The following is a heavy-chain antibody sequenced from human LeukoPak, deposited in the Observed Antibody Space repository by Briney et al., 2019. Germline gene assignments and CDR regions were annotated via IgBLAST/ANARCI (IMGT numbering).Heavy chain of an antibody. CDR1: GGSISSYY. CDR3: ARSYYYDSSGYYYFDY. CDR2: IYYSGST. V-gene: IGHV4-59*01. Sequence: SETLSLTCTVSGGSISSYYWSWIRQPPGKGLEWIGYIYYSGSTNYNPSLKSRVTISVDTSKNQFSLKLSSVTAADTAVYYCARSYYYDSSGYYYFDYWGQGTLVTFSS. J-gene: IGHJ4*02. D-gene: IGHD3-22*01.